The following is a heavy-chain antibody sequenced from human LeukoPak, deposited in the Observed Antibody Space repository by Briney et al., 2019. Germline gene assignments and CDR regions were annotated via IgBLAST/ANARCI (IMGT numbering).Heavy chain of an antibody. V-gene: IGHV3-11*01. Sequence: PGGSLRLSCTASGFTFSDYYMSWIRQAPGKGLEWISYITSAGTTMYYADSVKGRFTISRDNSKNMLYLQMNSLRAEDTAVYYCAKGSITLIALFDYWGQGTLVTVSS. CDR3: AKGSITLIALFDY. CDR1: GFTFSDYY. CDR2: ITSAGTTM. D-gene: IGHD1-14*01. J-gene: IGHJ4*02.